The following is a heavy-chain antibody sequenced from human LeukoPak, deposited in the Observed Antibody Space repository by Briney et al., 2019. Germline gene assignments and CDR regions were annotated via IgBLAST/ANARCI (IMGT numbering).Heavy chain of an antibody. J-gene: IGHJ5*02. V-gene: IGHV4-39*01. CDR3: ARPPGIAAAWFDP. D-gene: IGHD6-13*01. Sequence: SETLSLTCTISADSISLGSYSWAWIRQPPGKGLEWIGNIDYSGSTYYNPSLKSRVTISIDTSKNQFSLNVSSVTAADTAVYYCARPPGIAAAWFDPWGQGTLVTVSP. CDR2: IDYSGST. CDR1: ADSISLGSYS.